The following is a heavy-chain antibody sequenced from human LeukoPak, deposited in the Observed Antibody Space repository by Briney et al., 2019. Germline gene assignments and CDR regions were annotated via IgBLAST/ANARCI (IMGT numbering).Heavy chain of an antibody. CDR1: GFTFSSYS. CDR2: ISSSSSYI. D-gene: IGHD6-13*01. CDR3: ARAARDPYSSSRRWFDP. J-gene: IGHJ5*02. V-gene: IGHV3-21*04. Sequence: GGSLRLSCAASGFTFSSYSMNWVRQAPGKGLEWVSSISSSSSYIYYADSVKGRFTISRDNAKNSLYLQMNSLRAEDTAVYYCARAARDPYSSSRRWFDPWGQGTLVTVSS.